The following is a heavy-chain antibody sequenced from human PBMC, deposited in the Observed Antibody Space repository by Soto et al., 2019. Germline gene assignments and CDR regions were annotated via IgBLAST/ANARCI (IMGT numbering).Heavy chain of an antibody. Sequence: GESLKISCKGSGYSFTSYWISWVRQMPGKGLEWMGRIDPSDSYTNYSPSFQGHVTISADKSISTAYLQWSSLKASDTAMYYCARLPVSGTGAHYYYYGMDVWGQGTTVTVSS. J-gene: IGHJ6*02. D-gene: IGHD7-27*01. V-gene: IGHV5-10-1*01. CDR2: IDPSDSYT. CDR3: ARLPVSGTGAHYYYYGMDV. CDR1: GYSFTSYW.